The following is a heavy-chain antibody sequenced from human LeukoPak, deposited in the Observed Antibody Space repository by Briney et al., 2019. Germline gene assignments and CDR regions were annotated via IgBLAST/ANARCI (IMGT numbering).Heavy chain of an antibody. CDR3: AKDSGSGWTFDY. D-gene: IGHD6-19*01. CDR1: GFTFSAYS. J-gene: IGHJ4*02. CDR2: ISSTSSYV. Sequence: GGSLRLSCAASGFTFSAYSMNWVRQAPGKGLEWVSFISSTSSYVYYADLVKGRFTISRDNAKNSLYLQMNSLRAEDTAVYYCAKDSGSGWTFDYWGQGTLVTVSS. V-gene: IGHV3-21*01.